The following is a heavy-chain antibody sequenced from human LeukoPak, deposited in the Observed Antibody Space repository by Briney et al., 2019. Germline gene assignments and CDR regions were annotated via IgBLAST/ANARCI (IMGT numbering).Heavy chain of an antibody. Sequence: PSETLSLTCTVSGGSISSYYWSWIRQPPGKGLEWIGYIYYSGSTSYNPSLKSRVTISVDTSKNQFSLKLTSVTAADTAVYYCARHADSGFGELAFDYWGQGTLVTVSS. D-gene: IGHD3-10*01. V-gene: IGHV4-59*08. CDR3: ARHADSGFGELAFDY. CDR1: GGSISSYY. CDR2: IYYSGST. J-gene: IGHJ4*02.